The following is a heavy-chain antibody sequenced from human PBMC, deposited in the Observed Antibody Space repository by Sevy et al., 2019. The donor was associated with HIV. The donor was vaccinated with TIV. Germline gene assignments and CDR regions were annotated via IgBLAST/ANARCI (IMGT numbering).Heavy chain of an antibody. CDR2: IYYSGST. J-gene: IGHJ4*02. D-gene: IGHD3-22*01. Sequence: SETLSLTCTVSGGSISSYYWSWIRQPPGKGLECIGYIYYSGSTNYNPSLKSRVTISVDTSKNQFTLKLSSVTAADTAVYYCARAVYYYDSSGYYGGYYFDYWGQGTLVTASS. V-gene: IGHV4-59*01. CDR1: GGSISSYY. CDR3: ARAVYYYDSSGYYGGYYFDY.